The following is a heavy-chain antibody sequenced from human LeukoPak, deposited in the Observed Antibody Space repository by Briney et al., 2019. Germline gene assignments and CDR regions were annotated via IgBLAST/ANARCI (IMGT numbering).Heavy chain of an antibody. CDR3: ARTDGYSGYDYEGY. J-gene: IGHJ4*02. V-gene: IGHV1-18*01. CDR2: ISAYNGNT. CDR1: GGTFSSYG. D-gene: IGHD5-12*01. Sequence: GASVKVSCKASGGTFSSYGISWVRQAPGQGLEWMGWISAYNGNTNYAQKLQGRVTMTTDTSTSTAYMELRSLRSDDTAVYYCARTDGYSGYDYEGYWGQGTLATVSS.